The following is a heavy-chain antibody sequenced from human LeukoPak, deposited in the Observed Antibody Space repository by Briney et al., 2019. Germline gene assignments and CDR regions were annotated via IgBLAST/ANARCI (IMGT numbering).Heavy chain of an antibody. Sequence: GGSLRLSCAASGFPFSSYAMNWVRQAPGKGLEWVSSISSTSSNIYYADSVKGRFTISRDNAKKSLYLQMNSLRTEDTAVYYCATEFLGAVAETGDYWGQGTLVTVSS. J-gene: IGHJ4*02. V-gene: IGHV3-21*01. CDR1: GFPFSSYA. D-gene: IGHD6-19*01. CDR3: ATEFLGAVAETGDY. CDR2: ISSTSSNI.